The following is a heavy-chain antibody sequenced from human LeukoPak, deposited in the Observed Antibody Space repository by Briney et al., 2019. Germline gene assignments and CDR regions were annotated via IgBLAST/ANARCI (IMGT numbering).Heavy chain of an antibody. V-gene: IGHV1-24*01. Sequence: ASVKVSCKVSGYTLTELSMHWVRQAPGKGLEWMGGFDPEDGEAIYAQKFQGRVTMTEDTSTDTAYMELSSLRSEDTAVYYCATGVGYCSGGSCYGRGNRFDPWGQGTLVTVSS. CDR2: FDPEDGEA. D-gene: IGHD2-15*01. CDR1: GYTLTELS. J-gene: IGHJ5*02. CDR3: ATGVGYCSGGSCYGRGNRFDP.